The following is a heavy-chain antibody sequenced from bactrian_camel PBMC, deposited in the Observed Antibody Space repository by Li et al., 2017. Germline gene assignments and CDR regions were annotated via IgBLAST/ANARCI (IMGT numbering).Heavy chain of an antibody. V-gene: IGHV3S6*01. CDR3: TTDRVYSGTWFGKYGYNY. J-gene: IGHJ4*01. CDR1: GFTSGNNW. D-gene: IGHD6*01. Sequence: VESGGGLVQPGGSLRLSCAGPGFTSGNNWMHWVRQAPGKGPEWVASIYTGDGDTNIPESMKGRFAISRDSTKNTLYLQVNSLKTEDTAMYFCTTDRVYSGTWFGKYGYNYWGQGTQVTVS. CDR2: IYTGDGDT.